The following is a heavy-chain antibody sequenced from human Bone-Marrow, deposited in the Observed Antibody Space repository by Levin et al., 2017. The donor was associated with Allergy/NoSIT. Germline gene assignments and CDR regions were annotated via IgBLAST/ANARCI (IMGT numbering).Heavy chain of an antibody. CDR3: AADYLGGLDY. Sequence: SVKVSCKASGFTFRSAAIHWVRQARGQGLEWMGWIAVGSGNTKYAQRFQERVTLSRDMSTSTAYMEVSTLSSEDTAVYYCAADYLGGLDYWGQGALVTVSS. CDR1: GFTFRSAA. CDR2: IAVGSGNT. V-gene: IGHV1-58*02. J-gene: IGHJ4*02. D-gene: IGHD3-16*01.